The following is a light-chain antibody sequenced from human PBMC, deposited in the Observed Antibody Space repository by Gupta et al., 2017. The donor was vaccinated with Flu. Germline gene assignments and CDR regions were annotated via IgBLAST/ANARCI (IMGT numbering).Light chain of an antibody. Sequence: ATLSVAPGERATLSGRAGLSIRNKVAWYQQKPGQSPRLLIYDASTRATGVPARFSGSASGRDFTLTISSLQSEDFAVYYCQQYNNWPPYSFGQGTKLEIK. CDR1: LSIRNK. CDR3: QQYNNWPPYS. CDR2: DAS. V-gene: IGKV3-15*01. J-gene: IGKJ2*03.